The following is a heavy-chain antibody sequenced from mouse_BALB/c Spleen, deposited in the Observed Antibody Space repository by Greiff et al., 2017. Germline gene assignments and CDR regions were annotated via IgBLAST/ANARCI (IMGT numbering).Heavy chain of an antibody. D-gene: IGHD2-14*01. CDR3: ARDRYGAMDY. J-gene: IGHJ4*01. V-gene: IGHV2-6-7*01. Sequence: QVQLKESGPGLVAPSQSLSITCTVSGFSLTGYGVNWVRQPPGSTDYNSALKSRLSISKDNSKSQVFLKMNSLQTDDTARYYCARDRYGAMDYWGQGTSVTVSS. CDR1: GFSLTGYG. CDR2: T.